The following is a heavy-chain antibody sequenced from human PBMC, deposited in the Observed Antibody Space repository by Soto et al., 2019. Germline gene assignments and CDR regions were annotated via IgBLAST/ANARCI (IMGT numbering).Heavy chain of an antibody. V-gene: IGHV4-59*01. CDR3: ARPPLVGDDSSGSSYWFAP. CDR1: GGSISSYY. Sequence: SETLSLTCTVSGGSISSYYWSWIRQPPGKGLEWIGYIYYSGSTNYNPSLKSRVTISVDTSKNQFSLKLSSVTAADTAVYYCARPPLVGDDSSGSSYWFAPWGKGTWVTVSS. D-gene: IGHD3-22*01. CDR2: IYYSGST. J-gene: IGHJ5*02.